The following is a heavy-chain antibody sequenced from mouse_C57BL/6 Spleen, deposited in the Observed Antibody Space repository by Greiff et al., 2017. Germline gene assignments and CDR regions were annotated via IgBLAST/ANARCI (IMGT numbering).Heavy chain of an antibody. V-gene: IGHV1-74*01. CDR2: IHPSDSDT. CDR3: AIKSYYDYDWFAY. D-gene: IGHD2-4*01. CDR1: GYTFTSYW. Sequence: VQLQQPGAELVKPGASVKVSCKASGYTFTSYWMHWVKQRPGQGLEWIGRIHPSDSDTNYDQKFKGKATLTVDKSSSTAYMQLSSLTSADSAVYYCAIKSYYDYDWFAYWGQGTLVTVSA. J-gene: IGHJ3*01.